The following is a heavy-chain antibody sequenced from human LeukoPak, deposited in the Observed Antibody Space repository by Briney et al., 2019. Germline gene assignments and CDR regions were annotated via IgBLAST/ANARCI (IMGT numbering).Heavy chain of an antibody. J-gene: IGHJ3*02. CDR3: ARDVEMATIGDAFDI. D-gene: IGHD5-24*01. CDR2: ISAYNGNT. CDR1: GYTFTSYG. V-gene: IGHV1-18*01. Sequence: GASVKVSCKASGYTFTSYGISWVRQAPGQGLEWMGWISAYNGNTNYAQKLQGRVTKTTDTSTSTAYMELRSLRSDDTAVYYCARDVEMATIGDAFDIWGQGTMVTVSS.